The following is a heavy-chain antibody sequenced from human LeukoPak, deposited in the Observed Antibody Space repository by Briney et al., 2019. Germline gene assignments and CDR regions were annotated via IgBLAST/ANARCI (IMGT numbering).Heavy chain of an antibody. Sequence: ASVTVSFKASGYTFTSYYMHWVRQAPGQGLEWMGIINPSGGSTSYAQKFQGRVTMTRDTSTSTVYMELSSLRSEDTAVYYCARPVHHYDSSGYLDYWGQGTLVTVSS. V-gene: IGHV1-46*01. J-gene: IGHJ4*02. CDR2: INPSGGST. CDR3: ARPVHHYDSSGYLDY. D-gene: IGHD3-22*01. CDR1: GYTFTSYY.